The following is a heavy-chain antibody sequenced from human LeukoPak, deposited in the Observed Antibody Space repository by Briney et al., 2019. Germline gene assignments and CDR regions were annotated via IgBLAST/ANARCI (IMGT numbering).Heavy chain of an antibody. Sequence: GGSLRLSCAASGFTFSSYDMHWVRQAPGKGLGWVAVISYDGSNKYYADSVKGRFTISRDNSKNTLSLQMHSLRAEDTAVYYCAKSARFCTNDVCYTNYYYGMDVWGQGTTVTVSS. D-gene: IGHD2-8*01. J-gene: IGHJ6*02. CDR3: AKSARFCTNDVCYTNYYYGMDV. V-gene: IGHV3-30*18. CDR1: GFTFSSYD. CDR2: ISYDGSNK.